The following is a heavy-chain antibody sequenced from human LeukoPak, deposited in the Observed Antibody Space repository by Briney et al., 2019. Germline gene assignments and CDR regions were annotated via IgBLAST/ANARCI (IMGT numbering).Heavy chain of an antibody. CDR3: ARFGGFYFDH. V-gene: IGHV4-4*02. D-gene: IGHD2-15*01. CDR2: IYHNGNS. Sequence: SETLSLTCTVSGASISSVTWWSWVRQSPGKGLEYIGEIYHNGNSKFNPALQSRVTMAVDKSQNQFFLTLTSLTAADTAVYYCARFGGFYFDHWGLGKMVIVSS. CDR1: GASISSVTW. J-gene: IGHJ4*02.